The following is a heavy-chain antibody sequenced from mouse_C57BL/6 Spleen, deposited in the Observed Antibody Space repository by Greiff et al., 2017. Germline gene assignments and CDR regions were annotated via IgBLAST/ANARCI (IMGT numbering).Heavy chain of an antibody. Sequence: QVQLQQPGAELVMPGASVKLSCKASGYTFTSYWMHWVKQRPGQGLEWIGEIDPSDSYTNYNQKFKGKSTLTVDKSSSTAYMQLSSLTSEDSAVYYGASLIGSRGGWYFDVGGTGTTVTVSS. CDR3: ASLIGSRGGWYFDV. D-gene: IGHD1-1*01. CDR1: GYTFTSYW. V-gene: IGHV1-69*01. J-gene: IGHJ1*03. CDR2: IDPSDSYT.